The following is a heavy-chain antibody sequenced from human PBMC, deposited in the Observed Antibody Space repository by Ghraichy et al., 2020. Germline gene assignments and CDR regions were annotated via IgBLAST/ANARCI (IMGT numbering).Heavy chain of an antibody. D-gene: IGHD3-22*01. CDR1: GFTFSSYW. CDR3: ARSYYYDSSGYYSDAFDI. CDR2: IKQDGSEK. Sequence: GGSLRLSCAASGFTFSSYWMSWVRQAPGKGREWVANIKQDGSEKYYVDSVKGRFTISRDNAKNSLYLQMNSLRAEDTAVYYCARSYYYDSSGYYSDAFDIWGQGTMVTVSS. V-gene: IGHV3-7*01. J-gene: IGHJ3*02.